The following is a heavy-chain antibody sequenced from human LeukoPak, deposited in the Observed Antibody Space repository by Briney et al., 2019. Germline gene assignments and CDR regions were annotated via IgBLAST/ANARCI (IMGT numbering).Heavy chain of an antibody. CDR2: IIPIFGTA. D-gene: IGHD5-18*01. CDR3: ARTSTAMVTGCDY. CDR1: GGTFSSYA. V-gene: IGHV1-69*13. Sequence: ASVKVSCKAPGGTFSSYAISWVRQAPGQGLEWMGGIIPIFGTANYAQKFQGRVTITADESTSTAYMELSSLRSEDTAVYYCARTSTAMVTGCDYWGQGTLVTASS. J-gene: IGHJ4*02.